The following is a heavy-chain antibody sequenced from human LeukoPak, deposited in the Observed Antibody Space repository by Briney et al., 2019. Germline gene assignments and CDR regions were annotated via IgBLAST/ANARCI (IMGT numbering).Heavy chain of an antibody. CDR2: IYYSGNT. Sequence: SETQSLTCTVSSGSISTTTYYWGWIRQPPGMGLEWIGTIYYSGNTYYNASLKSRVTISMDTFKNQFSLRLNSVTAADTAVYYCARSYTLYGHFDCWGQGTLVTVSS. J-gene: IGHJ5*01. V-gene: IGHV4-39*07. D-gene: IGHD3-10*01. CDR3: ARSYTLYGHFDC. CDR1: SGSISTTTYY.